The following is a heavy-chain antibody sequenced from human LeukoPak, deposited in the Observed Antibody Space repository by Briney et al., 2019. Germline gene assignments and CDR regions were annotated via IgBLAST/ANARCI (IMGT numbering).Heavy chain of an antibody. CDR1: GYTLTELS. Sequence: GASVKVSCKVSGYTLTELSMHWVRQAPGKGLEWMGGFDPEDGETIYAQKFQGRVTMTEDTSTDTAYMELSSVRSEDTAVYYCATEARGVTRDWFDPWGQGTLVTVSS. V-gene: IGHV1-24*01. CDR2: FDPEDGET. J-gene: IGHJ5*02. D-gene: IGHD4-23*01. CDR3: ATEARGVTRDWFDP.